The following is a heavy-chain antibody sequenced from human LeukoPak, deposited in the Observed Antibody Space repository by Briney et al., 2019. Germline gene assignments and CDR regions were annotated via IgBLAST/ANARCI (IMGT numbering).Heavy chain of an antibody. V-gene: IGHV4-59*08. CDR2: IYSGGYT. D-gene: IGHD5-24*01. CDR3: ARTAGDGYNDY. Sequence: PSGTLSLTCTVSGGSMMSYYWTWIRQPPGKGLEWIAYIYSGGYTNYNPSLKSRVTISVDTSKNQFSLRLSSVTAADTAVYYCARTAGDGYNDYWGQGTLVTVSS. CDR1: GGSMMSYY. J-gene: IGHJ4*02.